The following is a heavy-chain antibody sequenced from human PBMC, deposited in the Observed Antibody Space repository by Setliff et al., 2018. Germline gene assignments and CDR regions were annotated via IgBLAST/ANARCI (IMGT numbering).Heavy chain of an antibody. J-gene: IGHJ4*02. CDR1: GYTLSNSI. V-gene: IGHV1-18*01. CDR3: SRLVRYCTTTTCQRLLGEEV. D-gene: IGHD2-8*01. Sequence: ASVKVSCKASGYTLSNSILSWVRQAPGQGLEWVGWISAYNGKTYSAQKFQDRVTLTTHTSTNMGYLELRDLRLDDTAVYYCSRLVRYCTTTTCQRLLGEEVWGQGTLVTV. CDR2: ISAYNGKT.